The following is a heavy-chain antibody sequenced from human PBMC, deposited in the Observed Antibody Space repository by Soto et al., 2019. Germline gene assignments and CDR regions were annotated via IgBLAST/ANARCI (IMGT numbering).Heavy chain of an antibody. V-gene: IGHV4-30-4*01. Sequence: QVQLQESGPGLVKPSQTLSLTCTVSGGSISRGDYYWSWIRQPPGKGLEWIGYIYYSGSTYYNPSLQSLVTLSVDTSKNQFSLKLSSVTAADTAVYYCARGGGVVWSGYYVDYWGQGTLVTVSS. CDR3: ARGGGVVWSGYYVDY. D-gene: IGHD3-3*01. CDR1: GGSISRGDYY. CDR2: IYYSGST. J-gene: IGHJ4*02.